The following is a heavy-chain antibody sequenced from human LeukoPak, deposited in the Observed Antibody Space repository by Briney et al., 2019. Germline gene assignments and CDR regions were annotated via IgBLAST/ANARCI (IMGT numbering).Heavy chain of an antibody. D-gene: IGHD6-19*01. Sequence: ASVKVSCKASGYTFASYGISWVRQAPGHGLEWMGWISAYNGNTDYAQKLQGRVTMTTDTSTSTAYMELRSLRSDDTAVYYCARGQLRAVAGTWRYNWFDPWGQGTLVTVSS. CDR2: ISAYNGNT. J-gene: IGHJ5*02. CDR3: ARGQLRAVAGTWRYNWFDP. V-gene: IGHV1-18*01. CDR1: GYTFASYG.